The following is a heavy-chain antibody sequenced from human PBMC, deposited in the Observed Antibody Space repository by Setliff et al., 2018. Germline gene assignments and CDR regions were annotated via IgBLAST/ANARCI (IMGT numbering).Heavy chain of an antibody. CDR2: VYDSGTT. V-gene: IGHV4-39*01. J-gene: IGHJ4*02. D-gene: IGHD2-2*01. CDR3: ASCRYQVPYDY. Sequence: SETLSLTCTVPGDSISSISYYWGWIRQPPGKGLEWIGTVYDSGTTYYNPSLKSRVTIFVDTSKNQFSLNLNSVTAADTGVYYCASCRYQVPYDYWGQGILVTVSS. CDR1: GDSISSISYY.